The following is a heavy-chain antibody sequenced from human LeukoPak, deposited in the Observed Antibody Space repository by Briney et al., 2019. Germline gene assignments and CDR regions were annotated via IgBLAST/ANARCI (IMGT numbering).Heavy chain of an antibody. J-gene: IGHJ4*02. V-gene: IGHV3-7*01. Sequence: PGGSLRLSCAASGFTFSSSSMIWVRQAPGKGLEWVANIKQDGSEKYYVDSVKGRFTISRDNAKNSLYLQMNSLRAEDTAVYYCARDRHYYGSSGYYYETFDYWGQGTLVTVSS. D-gene: IGHD3-22*01. CDR3: ARDRHYYGSSGYYYETFDY. CDR1: GFTFSSSS. CDR2: IKQDGSEK.